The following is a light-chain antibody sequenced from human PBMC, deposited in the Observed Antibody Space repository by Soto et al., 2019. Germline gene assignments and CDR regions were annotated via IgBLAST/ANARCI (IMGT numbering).Light chain of an antibody. V-gene: IGKV3-15*01. CDR2: GAS. Sequence: DIVMTQSPVTLSVSAGERVTLSCRASQSVSTNLAWYQQKPGQAPRLLIHGASTRATGIPARFSGRGSGTEFTLTISSLQSEDFAVYYCQQYNNWPVWTFGQGTKVEIK. CDR1: QSVSTN. J-gene: IGKJ1*01. CDR3: QQYNNWPVWT.